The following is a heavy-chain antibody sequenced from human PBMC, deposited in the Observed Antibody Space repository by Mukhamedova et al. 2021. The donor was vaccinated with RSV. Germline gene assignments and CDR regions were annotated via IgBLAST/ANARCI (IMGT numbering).Heavy chain of an antibody. CDR3: ARVGVVSAATWGLEVDLFDS. CDR2: IKHSGIT. J-gene: IGHJ4*02. D-gene: IGHD2-2*01. Sequence: GEIKHSGITNYNPSLKSRLIMSVDTSKSQFSLKLSSVTAADTAMYYCARVGVVSAATWGLEVDLFDSWGQGTLVTVSS. V-gene: IGHV4-34*01.